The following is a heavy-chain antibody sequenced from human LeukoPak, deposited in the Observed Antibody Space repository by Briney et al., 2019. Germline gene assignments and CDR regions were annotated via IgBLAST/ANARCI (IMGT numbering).Heavy chain of an antibody. CDR3: ARGPKLYSSSWMFQH. CDR1: GGSISSYY. D-gene: IGHD6-13*01. J-gene: IGHJ1*01. CDR2: IYYSGST. V-gene: IGHV4-59*01. Sequence: PSETLSLTCTVSGGSISSYYWSWIRQPPGKGLEWIGYIYYSGSTDYNPSLKSRVTISVDTSKNQFSLKLSSVTAADTAVYYCARGPKLYSSSWMFQHWGQGTLVTVSS.